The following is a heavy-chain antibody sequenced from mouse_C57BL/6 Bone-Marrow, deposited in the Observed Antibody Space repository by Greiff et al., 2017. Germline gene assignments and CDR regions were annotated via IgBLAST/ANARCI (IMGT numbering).Heavy chain of an antibody. D-gene: IGHD2-5*01. J-gene: IGHJ3*01. Sequence: EVHLVESGGGLVQPKGSLKLSCAASGFSFNTYAMNWVRQAPGKGLEWVACIRSKSNNYATYYADSVKDRFTISRDDSESMLYLQMNNLKTEDTAMYDCERHSNSYWGRGTLVTVSA. V-gene: IGHV10-1*01. CDR3: ERHSNSY. CDR1: GFSFNTYA. CDR2: IRSKSNNYAT.